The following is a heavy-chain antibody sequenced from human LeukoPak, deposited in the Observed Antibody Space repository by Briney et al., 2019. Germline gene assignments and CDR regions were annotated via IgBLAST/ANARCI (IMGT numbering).Heavy chain of an antibody. Sequence: ASVNVSCKASGYTFTSYGISWVRQAPGQGLEWMGWISAYNGNTNYAQKPQGRVTMTTDTSTSTDYMELRSLRSDDTAVYYCARGGYETTYYYYYYYMDVWGKGTTVTVSS. V-gene: IGHV1-18*01. J-gene: IGHJ6*03. CDR3: ARGGYETTYYYYYYYMDV. CDR1: GYTFTSYG. D-gene: IGHD5-12*01. CDR2: ISAYNGNT.